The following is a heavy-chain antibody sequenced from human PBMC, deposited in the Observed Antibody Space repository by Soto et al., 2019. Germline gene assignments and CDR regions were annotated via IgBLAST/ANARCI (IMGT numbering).Heavy chain of an antibody. CDR3: ASRDGYNLDPYGMDV. D-gene: IGHD5-12*01. V-gene: IGHV1-69*13. CDR1: GYTFTSYY. Sequence: ASVKVSCKASGYTFTSYYMHWVRQAPGQGLEWMGGIIPIFGTANYAQKFQGRVTITADESTSTAYMELSSLRSEDTAVYYCASRDGYNLDPYGMDVWGQGTTVTVSS. CDR2: IIPIFGTA. J-gene: IGHJ6*02.